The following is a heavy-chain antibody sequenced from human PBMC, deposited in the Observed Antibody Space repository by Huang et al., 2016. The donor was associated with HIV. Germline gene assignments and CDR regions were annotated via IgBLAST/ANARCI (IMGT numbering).Heavy chain of an antibody. D-gene: IGHD6-13*01. CDR1: GESRSDFF. J-gene: IGHJ4*02. Sequence: QVQLEQWDARLLKPSETLSLTCAVYGESRSDFFWSWIRQPHGKGLEWIGEINQSGRTNYNPSRKSRVTIAVDTSKKQFSLKLKSVTAADTSMYYCARGRGSSWSLFDTWGQGSLVTVFS. CDR2: INQSGRT. V-gene: IGHV4-34*02. CDR3: ARGRGSSWSLFDT.